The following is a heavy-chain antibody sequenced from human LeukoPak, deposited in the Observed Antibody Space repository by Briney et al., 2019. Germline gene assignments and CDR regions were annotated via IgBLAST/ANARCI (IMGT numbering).Heavy chain of an antibody. V-gene: IGHV4-34*01. J-gene: IGHJ4*02. CDR1: GGSFSGYY. CDR3: AREGYCSSTSCYQFRSGCDY. CDR2: INHSGST. D-gene: IGHD2-2*01. Sequence: SETLSLTCAVYGGSFSGYYWSWIRQPPGKGLEWIGEINHSGSTNYNPSLKSRVTISVDPSKNQFSLKLSSVTAADTAVYYCAREGYCSSTSCYQFRSGCDYWGQGTLVTVSS.